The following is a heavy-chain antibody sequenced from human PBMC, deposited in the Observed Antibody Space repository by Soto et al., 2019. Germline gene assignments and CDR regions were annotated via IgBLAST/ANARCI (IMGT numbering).Heavy chain of an antibody. J-gene: IGHJ4*02. Sequence: EVQLVESGGGLFQPGGSLRLSCAASGFTVSSNYMSWVRQAPGKGLEWVSVIYSGGSTYYADSVKGRFTISRDNSKNTLYLQMNSLRAEDTAVYYCARAGYSYGYALDYWGQGTLVTVSS. V-gene: IGHV3-53*01. CDR2: IYSGGST. D-gene: IGHD5-18*01. CDR1: GFTVSSNY. CDR3: ARAGYSYGYALDY.